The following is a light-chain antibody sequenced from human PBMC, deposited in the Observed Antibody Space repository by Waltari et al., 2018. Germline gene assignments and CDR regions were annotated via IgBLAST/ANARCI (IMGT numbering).Light chain of an antibody. CDR1: QCISSY. CDR3: QQYYSFPYT. Sequence: VIWMTQSPSLLSASTGDRVTISCRMSQCISSYLAWYQQKPGKAPELLIYAASTLHSGVPSRFSGSGSGTDFTLTISCLQSEDFATYYCQQYYSFPYTFGQGTKLEIK. J-gene: IGKJ2*01. CDR2: AAS. V-gene: IGKV1D-8*01.